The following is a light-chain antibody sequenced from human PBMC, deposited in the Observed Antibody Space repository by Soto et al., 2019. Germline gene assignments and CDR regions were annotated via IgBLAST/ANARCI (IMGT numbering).Light chain of an antibody. J-gene: IGKJ5*01. CDR3: MQSTQLPPT. V-gene: IGKV2D-29*02. CDR2: EVS. Sequence: DIVMTQSPDSLAVAPGQPASISCKSSQSLLHITGETFLFWYLQKPGQSPQLLIYEVSTRVSGVPDRFSGSGSGTDFTLEISRVETDDVGIYYCMQSTQLPPTFGQGTRLGIE. CDR1: QSLLHITGETF.